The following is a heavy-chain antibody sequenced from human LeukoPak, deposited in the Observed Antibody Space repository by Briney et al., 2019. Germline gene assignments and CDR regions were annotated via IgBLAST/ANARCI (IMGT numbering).Heavy chain of an antibody. CDR3: ARVGPDIVVVVAAPYYYYYMDV. V-gene: IGHV1-69*06. D-gene: IGHD2-15*01. Sequence: ASVKVSCKASGGTFSSYATSWVRQAPGQGLEWMGGIIPIFGTANYAQKFQGRVTITADKSTSTAYMELSSLRSEDTAVYYCARVGPDIVVVVAAPYYYYYMDVWGKGTTVTVSS. J-gene: IGHJ6*03. CDR1: GGTFSSYA. CDR2: IIPIFGTA.